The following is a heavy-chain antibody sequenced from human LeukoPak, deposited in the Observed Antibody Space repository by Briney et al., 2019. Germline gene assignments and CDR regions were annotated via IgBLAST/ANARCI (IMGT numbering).Heavy chain of an antibody. CDR1: GFSFSDYY. J-gene: IGHJ3*02. D-gene: IGHD3-16*01. Sequence: GGSLRLSCATSGFSFSDYYMTWIPQAPGKGLEWISYISNSGNYAKYADSVKGRFTIYRDNAKNSVFLQLNSLRADDTAVYYCAREGSGLFGIDIWGQGTMVTVSS. CDR3: AREGSGLFGIDI. CDR2: ISNSGNYA. V-gene: IGHV3-11*05.